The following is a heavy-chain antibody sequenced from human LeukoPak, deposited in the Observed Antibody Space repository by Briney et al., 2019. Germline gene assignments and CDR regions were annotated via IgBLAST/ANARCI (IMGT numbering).Heavy chain of an antibody. J-gene: IGHJ5*02. CDR3: ARVSGIAARQGKDWFDP. D-gene: IGHD6-6*01. CDR1: GFAFISTS. Sequence: GGSLRLSCAASGFAFISTSIHWVRQAPGKGLEWLSYSSTVTGNIYYADSVKGRFTISRDNAKNSLYLQMNSLRAEDTAVYYCARVSGIAARQGKDWFDPWGQGTLVTVSS. V-gene: IGHV3-48*04. CDR2: SSTVTGNI.